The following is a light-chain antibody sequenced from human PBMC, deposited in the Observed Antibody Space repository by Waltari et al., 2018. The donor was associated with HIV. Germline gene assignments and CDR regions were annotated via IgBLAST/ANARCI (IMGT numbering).Light chain of an antibody. CDR3: QVWASNSAYVV. CDR2: DDT. Sequence: YELTQPPSVSVAPGQTATITCGGDSIGYRSVHWYQQKAGQAPVLVFYDDTDRPSGIPERFSGSKSGNTATLTISRVDAGDEADYYCQVWASNSAYVVFGGRTKLTVL. CDR1: SIGYRS. V-gene: IGLV3-21*02. J-gene: IGLJ2*01.